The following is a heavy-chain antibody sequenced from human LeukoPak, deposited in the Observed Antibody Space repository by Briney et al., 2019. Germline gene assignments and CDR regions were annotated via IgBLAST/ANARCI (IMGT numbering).Heavy chain of an antibody. CDR1: GGSISSDNW. Sequence: SETLSLTCDVSGGSISSDNWWIWVRQPPGKGLEWIGEIYHTGRSNYNPSLKSRVTIFGDTSKNQFFLKLSSVTAADTAVYYCARARYVNSFYAFDIWGQGTLVTVSS. V-gene: IGHV4-4*02. D-gene: IGHD3-9*01. CDR3: ARARYVNSFYAFDI. CDR2: IYHTGRS. J-gene: IGHJ3*02.